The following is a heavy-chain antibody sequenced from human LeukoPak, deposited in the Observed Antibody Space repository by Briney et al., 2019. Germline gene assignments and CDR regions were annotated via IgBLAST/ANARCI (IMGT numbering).Heavy chain of an antibody. D-gene: IGHD6-13*01. CDR3: ASSFLAEWDAFDI. V-gene: IGHV1-2*02. CDR1: GYTFTGYY. J-gene: IGHJ3*02. CDR2: INPNSGGT. Sequence: APVKVSCKASGYTFTGYYMHWVRQAPGQGLEWMGWINPNSGGTNYAQKFQGRVTMTRDTSISTAYMELSRLRSDDTAVYYCASSFLAEWDAFDIWGQGTMVTVSS.